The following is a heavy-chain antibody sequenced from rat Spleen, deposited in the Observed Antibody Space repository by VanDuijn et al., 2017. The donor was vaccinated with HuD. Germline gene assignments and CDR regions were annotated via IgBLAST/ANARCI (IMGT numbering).Heavy chain of an antibody. CDR3: ARSFDGSFYYYFDY. CDR1: GFTFRNYG. J-gene: IGHJ2*01. CDR2: INIGGGDT. Sequence: EVQLVESGGGLVQPGRSLKLSCAASGFTFRNYGMAWVRQTLTKGLEWVAFINIGGGDTFYRDSVKGRFTISEDNTKSTLFLQMDSLRTEDTATYYCARSFDGSFYYYFDYWGQGVMVTVSS. V-gene: IGHV5S13*01. D-gene: IGHD1-12*02.